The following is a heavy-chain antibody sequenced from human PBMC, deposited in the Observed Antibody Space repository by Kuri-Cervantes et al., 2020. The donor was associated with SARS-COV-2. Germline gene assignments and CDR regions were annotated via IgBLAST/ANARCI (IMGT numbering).Heavy chain of an antibody. CDR2: IYPGYSDT. CDR3: ARQQGVGATWFDP. Sequence: GGSLRLSCKGSGYSFTSYWIGWVRQMPGKGLEWMGIIYPGYSDTRYSTSFQGQVTISADKSISTAYLQWSSLKASDTAMYYCARQQGVGATWFDPWGQGTLVTVSS. J-gene: IGHJ5*02. D-gene: IGHD1-26*01. V-gene: IGHV5-51*01. CDR1: GYSFTSYW.